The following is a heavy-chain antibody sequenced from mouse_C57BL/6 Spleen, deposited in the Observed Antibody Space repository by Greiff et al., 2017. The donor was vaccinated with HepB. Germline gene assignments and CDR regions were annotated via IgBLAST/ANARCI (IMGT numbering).Heavy chain of an antibody. CDR1: GFTFSSYG. J-gene: IGHJ4*01. V-gene: IGHV5-6*01. D-gene: IGHD1-1*01. Sequence: EVMLVESGGDLVKPGGSLKLSCAASGFTFSSYGMSWVRQTPDKRLEWVATISSGGSYTYYPDSVKGRFTISRDNAKNTLYLKMSSLKSEDTAMYYCARLEYYGSSYRGYAMDYWGQGTSVTVSS. CDR3: ARLEYYGSSYRGYAMDY. CDR2: ISSGGSYT.